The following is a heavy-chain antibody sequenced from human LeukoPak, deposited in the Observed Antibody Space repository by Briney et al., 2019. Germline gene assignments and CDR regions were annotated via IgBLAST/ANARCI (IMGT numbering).Heavy chain of an antibody. Sequence: ASVKVSCKASGYTFTGYYMHWVRQAPGQGLEWMGWINPNSGGTNYAQKFQGRVTMTRDTSISTAYMELSRLRSDDTAVYYCARGGDYGGTDDAFDIWGQGTMVTVSS. D-gene: IGHD4-23*01. CDR2: INPNSGGT. J-gene: IGHJ3*02. CDR1: GYTFTGYY. V-gene: IGHV1-2*02. CDR3: ARGGDYGGTDDAFDI.